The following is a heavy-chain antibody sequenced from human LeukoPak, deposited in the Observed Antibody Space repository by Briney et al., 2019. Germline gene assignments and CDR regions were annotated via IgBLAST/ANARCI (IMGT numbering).Heavy chain of an antibody. J-gene: IGHJ3*02. CDR1: GGSISSGGYS. Sequence: SETLSLTCVVSGGSISSGGYSWSWIRQPPGKGLGWIGYIYHSGNTYNNPSLRSRVTISVDRSKNQFSLMLNSVTAADTAVYYCARTTTTVTSTIDAFDIWGRGTMVAVSS. CDR2: IYHSGNT. D-gene: IGHD4-17*01. CDR3: ARTTTTVTSTIDAFDI. V-gene: IGHV4-30-2*01.